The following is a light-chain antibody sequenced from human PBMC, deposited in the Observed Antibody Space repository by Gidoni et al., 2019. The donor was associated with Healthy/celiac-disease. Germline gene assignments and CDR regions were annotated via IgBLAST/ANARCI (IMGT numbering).Light chain of an antibody. CDR2: DAS. V-gene: IGKV1-5*01. CDR3: QQYNSYSI. CDR1: QSISSW. J-gene: IGKJ4*01. Sequence: DIQMTQSPSTLSASVGDRVNITCRSSQSISSWLAWYQQKPGKAPKLLIYDASSLESGVPSRFSGSGSGTEFTLTIRRLQPDDFATYYCQQYNSYSIFGGGTKVEIK.